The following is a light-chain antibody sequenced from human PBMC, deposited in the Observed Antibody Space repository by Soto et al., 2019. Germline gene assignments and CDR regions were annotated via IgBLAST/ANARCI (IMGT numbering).Light chain of an antibody. Sequence: EIVMTQSPATLSVSPGERATLSCRASQSVSSSLAWYQQKPGQAPSLLIYGASSRATGIPARFSGSGSGTEFTLTISSLQSEDFAVYYCQQYNDWPLTFGGGNKVEIK. J-gene: IGKJ4*01. V-gene: IGKV3-15*01. CDR3: QQYNDWPLT. CDR2: GAS. CDR1: QSVSSS.